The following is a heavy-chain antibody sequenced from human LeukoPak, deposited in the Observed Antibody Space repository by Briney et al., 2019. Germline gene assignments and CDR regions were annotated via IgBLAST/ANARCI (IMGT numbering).Heavy chain of an antibody. Sequence: GGSLRLSCAASGFTFSSYSMNWVRQAPGKGLEWVSSISSSSSYIYYADSVKGRFTISRDNAKNSLYLQMNSLRAEDTAVYYCARGASGSYYNNYWGQGTLVTVSS. CDR3: ARGASGSYYNNY. D-gene: IGHD3-10*01. J-gene: IGHJ4*02. CDR2: ISSSSSYI. CDR1: GFTFSSYS. V-gene: IGHV3-21*01.